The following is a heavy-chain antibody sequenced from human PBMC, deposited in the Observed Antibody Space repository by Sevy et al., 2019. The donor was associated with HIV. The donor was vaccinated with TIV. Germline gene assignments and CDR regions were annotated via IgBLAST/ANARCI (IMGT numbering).Heavy chain of an antibody. CDR3: TTASWSQEDYYNY. J-gene: IGHJ4*02. D-gene: IGHD6-13*01. CDR1: GFTFSNAS. Sequence: GGSLRLSCAASGFTFSNASMSWVRQAPGKGLEWVGRIKGKIYDGTIDDAAPVKGRFSISRDDSKNTLYLQMNSLKTEDKAVYYCTTASWSQEDYYNYWGQGALVTVSS. CDR2: IKGKIYDGTI. V-gene: IGHV3-15*01.